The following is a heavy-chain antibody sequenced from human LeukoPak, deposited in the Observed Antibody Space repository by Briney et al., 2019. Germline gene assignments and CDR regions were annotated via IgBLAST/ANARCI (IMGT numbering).Heavy chain of an antibody. CDR3: ARDRYDYVWGSYRFLFDY. CDR2: INPNSGGT. Sequence: ASVKVSCKASGYTFTGYYMHWVRQAPGQGLEWMGWINPNSGGTNYAQKFQGRVTMTRDTSISTAYMELSRLRSDDTAVYYCARDRYDYVWGSYRFLFDYWGQGTQVTVSS. J-gene: IGHJ4*02. CDR1: GYTFTGYY. V-gene: IGHV1-2*02. D-gene: IGHD3-16*02.